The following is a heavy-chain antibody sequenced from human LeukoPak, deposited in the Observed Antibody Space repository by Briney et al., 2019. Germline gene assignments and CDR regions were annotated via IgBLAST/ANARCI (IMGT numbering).Heavy chain of an antibody. J-gene: IGHJ6*03. Sequence: GGSLRLSCAASGFTFSGYAIHWVRQAPGKGLEWVAIISFNVTNKYYADSVKGRFTISRDNAKNSLYLQMNSLRAEDMALYYCAKDTDRSGLYYMDVWGKGTTVTVSS. D-gene: IGHD3-3*01. CDR3: AKDTDRSGLYYMDV. CDR1: GFTFSGYA. CDR2: ISFNVTNK. V-gene: IGHV3-30-3*01.